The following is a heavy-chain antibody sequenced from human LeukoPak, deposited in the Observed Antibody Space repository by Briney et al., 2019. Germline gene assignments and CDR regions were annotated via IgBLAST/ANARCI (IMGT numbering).Heavy chain of an antibody. CDR2: IYHSGST. CDR1: GYSISSGYY. D-gene: IGHD6-6*01. CDR3: ARHGVYSSSDDAFDI. Sequence: PSETLSLTCAVFGYSISSGYYWGWIRQPPGKGLEWIGSIYHSGSTYYNPSLKSRVTISVDTSKNQFSLKLSSVTAADTAVYYCARHGVYSSSDDAFDIWGQGTMVTVSS. V-gene: IGHV4-38-2*01. J-gene: IGHJ3*02.